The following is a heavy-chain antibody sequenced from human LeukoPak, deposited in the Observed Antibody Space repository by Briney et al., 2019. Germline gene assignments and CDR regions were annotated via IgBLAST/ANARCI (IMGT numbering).Heavy chain of an antibody. J-gene: IGHJ4*02. D-gene: IGHD5-18*01. CDR2: IKQDGSEK. CDR1: GFTFSSYW. Sequence: GGSLRLSCAASGFTFSSYWMSWVRQAPGKGLEWVANIKQDGSEKYYVDSVKGRFTISRDNAKNTLYLQMNSLRAEDTAVYYCAREVTTAMVSGFDYWGQGTLVTVSS. CDR3: AREVTTAMVSGFDY. V-gene: IGHV3-7*01.